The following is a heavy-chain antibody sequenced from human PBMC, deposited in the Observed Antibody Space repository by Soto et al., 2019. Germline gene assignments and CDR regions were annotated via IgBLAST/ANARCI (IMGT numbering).Heavy chain of an antibody. CDR2: ISAYNDNT. V-gene: IGHV1-18*01. CDR1: GYTFTNFG. J-gene: IGHJ4*02. CDR3: AGGGTPIDY. D-gene: IGHD3-16*01. Sequence: QVQLVQSGAEVKKPGASVKVSCKTSGYTFTNFGLSWVRQAPGQGLEWMGWISAYNDNTNYAHNFQRRVTTTTDTSTSTAYMALGSLGSDDTAVYYCAGGGTPIDYWGQGTLVTVSS.